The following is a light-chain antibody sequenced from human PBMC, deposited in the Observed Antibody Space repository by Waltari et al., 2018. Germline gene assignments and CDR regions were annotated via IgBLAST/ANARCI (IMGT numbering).Light chain of an antibody. J-gene: IGKJ2*01. V-gene: IGKV1-5*03. CDR1: QSVGSW. Sequence: DIQMTQSPSTLSASVGDRVTISCRASQSVGSWLAWYQQKPGKAPKLLLYMASSLESGVPSRCSGSGSGTEFTLTISSLQPDDFATYSCQQYSSFSTFGQGTKLDI. CDR2: MAS. CDR3: QQYSSFST.